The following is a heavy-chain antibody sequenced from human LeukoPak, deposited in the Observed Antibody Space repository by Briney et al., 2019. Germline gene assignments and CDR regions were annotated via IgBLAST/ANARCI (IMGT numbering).Heavy chain of an antibody. CDR2: IYYNGNT. D-gene: IGHD3-10*01. Sequence: SETLSLTCTVSGGSIRGYYWGWIRQSPGKRLESIGHIYYNGNTNYNPSLKSRVTMPVDSSKSQLSLKVSYVTAADTAVYYCARFFGSQLRSGYYYYMDVWGKGTTVTISS. V-gene: IGHV4-59*01. CDR3: ARFFGSQLRSGYYYYMDV. J-gene: IGHJ6*03. CDR1: GGSIRGYY.